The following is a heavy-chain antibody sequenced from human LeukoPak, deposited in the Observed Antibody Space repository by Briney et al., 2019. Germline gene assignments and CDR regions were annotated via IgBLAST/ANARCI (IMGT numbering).Heavy chain of an antibody. CDR3: TASDHLYCSSSSCHFDY. J-gene: IGHJ4*02. CDR2: IQSKTYSEGT. V-gene: IGHV3-49*04. CDR1: GLNFGDYG. D-gene: IGHD2-2*01. Sequence: GGSLRLSRATSGLNFGDYGVSWVRQAPGKGLEWVSFIQSKTYSEGTMYAASVRGRFTISRDDSRSTAYLQMNSLKTEDTAVYYCTASDHLYCSSSSCHFDYWGQGTLVTVAS.